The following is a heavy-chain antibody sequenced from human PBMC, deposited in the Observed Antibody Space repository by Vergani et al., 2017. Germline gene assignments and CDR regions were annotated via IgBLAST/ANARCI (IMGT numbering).Heavy chain of an antibody. CDR3: ARDKSSGYYDY. D-gene: IGHD3-22*01. Sequence: QVQLVQSGAEVKKPGSSVKVSCKASGGTFSSYTISWVRQAPGQGLEWMGRIIPILGIANYAQKFPGRVTITADKSTSTAYMELSSLRSEDTAVYYFARDKSSGYYDYWGQGTLVTVSS. J-gene: IGHJ4*02. V-gene: IGHV1-69*08. CDR1: GGTFSSYT. CDR2: IIPILGIA.